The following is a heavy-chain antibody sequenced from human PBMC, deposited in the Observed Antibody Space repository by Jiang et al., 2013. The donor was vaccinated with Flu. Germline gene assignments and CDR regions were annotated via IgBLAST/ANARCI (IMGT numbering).Heavy chain of an antibody. V-gene: IGHV4-59*01. Sequence: GPGLVKPSETLSLTCTVSGGSISSYYWSWIRQPPGKGLEWIGYIYYSGSTNYNPSLKSRVTISVDTSKNQFSLKLSSVTAADTAVYYCARGFSPSPSPYYDSSGYYLDYWGQGTLVTVSS. CDR1: GGSISSYY. J-gene: IGHJ4*02. CDR3: ARGFSPSPSPYYDSSGYYLDY. D-gene: IGHD3-22*01. CDR2: IYYSGST.